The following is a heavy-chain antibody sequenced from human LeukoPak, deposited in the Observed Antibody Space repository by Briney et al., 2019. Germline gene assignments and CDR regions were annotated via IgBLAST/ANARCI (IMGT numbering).Heavy chain of an antibody. J-gene: IGHJ3*02. CDR1: GFTVSSNY. CDR2: IYGGGST. Sequence: PGGSLRLSCAASGFTVSSNYMSWVRQAPGKGLEWVSVIYGGGSTYYADSVKGRFTISRDNSKNTLYLQMNSLRAEDTAVYYCARDPHLDAFDIWGQGTMVTVSS. V-gene: IGHV3-53*01. CDR3: ARDPHLDAFDI.